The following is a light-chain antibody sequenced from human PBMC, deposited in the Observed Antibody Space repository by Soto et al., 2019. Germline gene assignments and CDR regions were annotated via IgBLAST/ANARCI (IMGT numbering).Light chain of an antibody. Sequence: DIQMTQSPSTLSASVGDRVTITCRASQSISSWLAWYQQKPGKAPKLLIYKASTLQSGVPSRFSGSGSGTEFTLAISSLQPYDSATYYCQQYNDYWTFGQGTKVDIK. J-gene: IGKJ1*01. V-gene: IGKV1-5*03. CDR3: QQYNDYWT. CDR1: QSISSW. CDR2: KAS.